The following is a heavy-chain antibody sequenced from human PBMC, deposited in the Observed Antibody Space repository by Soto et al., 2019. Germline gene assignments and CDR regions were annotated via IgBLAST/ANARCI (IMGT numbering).Heavy chain of an antibody. J-gene: IGHJ4*02. CDR2: ISAYNGNT. CDR3: ARDLYYYDSSGYSDY. V-gene: IGHV1-18*01. CDR1: GYTFTRYG. D-gene: IGHD3-22*01. Sequence: ASVKVSCKASGYTFTRYGISWVRQDPGQGLEWMGWISAYNGNTNYAQKLQGRVTMTTDTSTSTAYMELRSLRSDDTAVYYCARDLYYYDSSGYSDYWGQGTLVTVSS.